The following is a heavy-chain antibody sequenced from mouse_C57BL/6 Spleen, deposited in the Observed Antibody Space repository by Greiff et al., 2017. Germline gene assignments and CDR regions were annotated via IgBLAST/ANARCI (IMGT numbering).Heavy chain of an antibody. Sequence: VQLQQPGAELVMPGASVKLSCKASGYTFTSYWMHWVKQRPGQGLEWIGEIDPSDSYTNYTQKFKGKSTLTVDKSSSTAYMQLSILTSEDSAVYYCAKADYSNYRGLLDYWGQGTSVTVSS. CDR3: AKADYSNYRGLLDY. V-gene: IGHV1-69*01. J-gene: IGHJ4*01. CDR1: GYTFTSYW. D-gene: IGHD2-5*01. CDR2: IDPSDSYT.